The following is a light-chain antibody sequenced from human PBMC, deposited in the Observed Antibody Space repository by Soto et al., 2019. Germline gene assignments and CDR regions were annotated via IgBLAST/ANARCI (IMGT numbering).Light chain of an antibody. V-gene: IGKV4-1*01. Sequence: DIVMTQSPDSLAVSLGERATINCKSSQSVLYSSNNKNYLAWYQQKPGQPPKLLIYWASTRESGVPERFSGSGSGKEVTLTISSLQAEDVAVYSCQHYYSTPYTFGQGTKLEIK. J-gene: IGKJ2*01. CDR2: WAS. CDR3: QHYYSTPYT. CDR1: QSVLYSSNNKNY.